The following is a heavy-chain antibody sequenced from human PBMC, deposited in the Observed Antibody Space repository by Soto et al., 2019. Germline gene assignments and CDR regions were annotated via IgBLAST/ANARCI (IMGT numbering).Heavy chain of an antibody. J-gene: IGHJ4*02. Sequence: QVQLQESGPGLVKPSQTLSLTCTVSGGSISSGDYFWSWIRQPPGKGLEWIGDIYYSGSTYYHPSLMNRVTTSVDTSKNQFSLQLCSVTAADTAVYYCARVQAGVVYWGQGTLVTVFS. D-gene: IGHD2-2*01. CDR3: ARVQAGVVY. V-gene: IGHV4-30-4*01. CDR1: GGSISSGDYF. CDR2: IYYSGST.